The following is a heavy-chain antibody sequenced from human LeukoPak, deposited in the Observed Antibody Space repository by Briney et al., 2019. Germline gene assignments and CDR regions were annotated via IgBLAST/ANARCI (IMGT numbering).Heavy chain of an antibody. D-gene: IGHD5-12*01. J-gene: IGHJ4*02. Sequence: PSETLSLTCTVSGGSISRYYWTWIRQPPGKGLEWIGYLYYSGSTIYNPSLKSRVTISVDTSKNQFSLKLSSVTAADTAVYYCARAMATTLDYWGQGTLVTVSS. V-gene: IGHV4-59*01. CDR1: GGSISRYY. CDR3: ARAMATTLDY. CDR2: LYYSGST.